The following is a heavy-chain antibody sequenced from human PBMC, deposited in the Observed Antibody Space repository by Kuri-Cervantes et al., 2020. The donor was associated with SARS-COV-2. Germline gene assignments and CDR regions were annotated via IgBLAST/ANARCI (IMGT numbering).Heavy chain of an antibody. V-gene: IGHV4-61*01. D-gene: IGHD3/OR15-3a*01. CDR1: GGSISSSSYY. Sequence: GSLRLSCTVSGGSISSSSYYWSWIRQPPGEGLEWIGYIYYSGSTNYNPSLKSRVTISVDTSKNQFSLKLSSVTAADTAVYYCARVDGLGYYYYYMDVWGKGTTVTVSS. CDR2: IYYSGST. J-gene: IGHJ6*03. CDR3: ARVDGLGYYYYYMDV.